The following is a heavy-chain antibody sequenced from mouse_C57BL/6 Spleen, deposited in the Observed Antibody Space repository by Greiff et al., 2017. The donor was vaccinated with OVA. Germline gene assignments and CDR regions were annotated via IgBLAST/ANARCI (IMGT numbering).Heavy chain of an antibody. CDR2: IDPSDSYT. CDR1: GYTFTSYW. J-gene: IGHJ3*01. D-gene: IGHD4-1*01. V-gene: IGHV1-50*01. Sequence: QVQLQQPGAELVKPGASVKLSCKASGYTFTSYWMQWVKQRPGQGLEWIGEIDPSDSYTNYNQKFKGKATLTVDTSSSTAYMQRSSLTSEDSAVYYCARGGVTGAYWGQGTLVTVSA. CDR3: ARGGVTGAY.